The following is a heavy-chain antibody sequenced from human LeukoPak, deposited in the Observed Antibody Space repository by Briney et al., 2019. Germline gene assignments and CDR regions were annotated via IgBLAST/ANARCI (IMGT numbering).Heavy chain of an antibody. CDR3: ARARYCSGGSCYAEY. D-gene: IGHD2-15*01. CDR2: IYPGDSDT. J-gene: IGHJ4*02. CDR1: GYSFTSYR. V-gene: IGHV5-51*04. Sequence: GESLKVSCKGSGYSFTSYRIGWVRQMPGKGLEWMGIIYPGDSDTRYRPSFQGQVTISADKPVSTAYLQWSSLKASDTAMYYCARARYCSGGSCYAEYWGQGTLVTVSS.